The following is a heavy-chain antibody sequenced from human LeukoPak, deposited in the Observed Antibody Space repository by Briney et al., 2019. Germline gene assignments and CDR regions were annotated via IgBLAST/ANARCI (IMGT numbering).Heavy chain of an antibody. CDR1: GGSITSGDYY. CDR3: ARRTFGDYPND. Sequence: SQTLSLTCTVSGGSITSGDYYWSWIRQPPGKGPEWIGYIYYTGSTYYNPSLKSRVSIAVDTSKNQFSLKLSSVTAADTAVYYCARRTFGDYPNDWGQGTLVTVSS. D-gene: IGHD4-17*01. J-gene: IGHJ4*02. CDR2: IYYTGST. V-gene: IGHV4-30-4*01.